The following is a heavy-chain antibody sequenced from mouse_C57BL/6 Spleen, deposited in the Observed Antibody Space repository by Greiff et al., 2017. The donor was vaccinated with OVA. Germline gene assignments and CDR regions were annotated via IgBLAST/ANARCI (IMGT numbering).Heavy chain of an antibody. J-gene: IGHJ2*01. D-gene: IGHD1-1*01. CDR2: INPGSGGT. CDR1: GYAFTNYL. V-gene: IGHV1-54*01. CDR3: ARSITTVAPFDY. Sequence: VKLMESGAELVRPGTSVKVSCKASGYAFTNYLIEWVKQRPGQGLEWIGVINPGSGGTNYNEKFKGKATLTADKSSSTAYMQLSSLTSEDSAVYFCARSITTVAPFDYWGQGTTLTVSS.